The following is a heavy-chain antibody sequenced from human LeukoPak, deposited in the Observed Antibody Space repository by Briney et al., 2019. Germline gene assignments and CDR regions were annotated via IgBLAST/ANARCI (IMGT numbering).Heavy chain of an antibody. CDR1: GGSISSSSYY. Sequence: SETLSLTCTVSGGSISSSSYYWGWIRQPPGKGLEWIGSIYYSGSTYYNPSLKGRVTISVDTSKNQFSLKLSSVTAADTAVYYCARHWEYYDILTGHYGGYFDYWGQGNLVTVSS. CDR3: ARHWEYYDILTGHYGGYFDY. CDR2: IYYSGST. D-gene: IGHD3-9*01. V-gene: IGHV4-39*01. J-gene: IGHJ4*02.